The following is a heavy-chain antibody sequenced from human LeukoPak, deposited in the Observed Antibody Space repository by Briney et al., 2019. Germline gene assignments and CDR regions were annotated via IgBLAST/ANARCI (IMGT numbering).Heavy chain of an antibody. CDR2: IYYSGST. CDR3: AREDYTNWFDP. Sequence: SETLSLTCTVSGGSISSGDYYWSWLRQPPGTGLEWIGYIYYSGSTYYNPSLKSRVTISVDTSKNQFSLKLSSVTAADTAAYYCAREDYTNWFDPWGQGTLVTVSS. CDR1: GGSISSGDYY. D-gene: IGHD3-3*01. V-gene: IGHV4-30-4*01. J-gene: IGHJ5*02.